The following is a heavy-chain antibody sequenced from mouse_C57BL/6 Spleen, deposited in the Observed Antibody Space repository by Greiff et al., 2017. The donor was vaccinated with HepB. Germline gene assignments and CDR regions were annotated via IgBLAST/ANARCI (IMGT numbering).Heavy chain of an antibody. CDR3: TTRTTAVYLDY. CDR1: GFNIKDYY. V-gene: IGHV14-1*01. J-gene: IGHJ2*01. Sequence: EVQLQQSGAELVRPGASVKLSCPASGFNIKDYYMHWVKQRPEQGLEWIGRIDPEDGDTEYAPKVQGKATMTADTSANTSYLQLSSMTSEATAVYYCTTRTTAVYLDYWGQGTTLTVSS. D-gene: IGHD1-2*01. CDR2: IDPEDGDT.